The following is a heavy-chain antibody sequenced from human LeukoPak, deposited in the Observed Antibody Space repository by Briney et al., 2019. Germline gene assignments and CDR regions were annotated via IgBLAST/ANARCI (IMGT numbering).Heavy chain of an antibody. V-gene: IGHV3-74*01. J-gene: IGHJ6*03. Sequence: GGSLRLSCVATGFTLSSHWMHWVRQAPGKGLVWVSRINTDGGTTIYEDSVKGRFTISRDNAKNTLFLQLNSLRAEDTGVYYCARVAYSSGRYYYYMDVWGNGTTVTVSS. CDR2: INTDGGTT. CDR1: GFTLSSHW. CDR3: ARVAYSSGRYYYYMDV. D-gene: IGHD5-18*01.